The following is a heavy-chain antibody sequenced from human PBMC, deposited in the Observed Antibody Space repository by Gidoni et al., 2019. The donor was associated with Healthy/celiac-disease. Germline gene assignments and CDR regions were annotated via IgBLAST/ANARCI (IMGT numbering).Heavy chain of an antibody. D-gene: IGHD3-22*01. V-gene: IGHV3-30*18. Sequence: QVQLVESGGGVVQPGRSLRLSCSASGFTFSSYGMHWVRQAPGKGLEWVAVISYDGSNKYYADSVKGRFTISRDNSKNTLYLQMNSLRAEDTAVYYCAKDGDSSGSLGDIWGQGTMVTVSS. J-gene: IGHJ3*02. CDR1: GFTFSSYG. CDR3: AKDGDSSGSLGDI. CDR2: ISYDGSNK.